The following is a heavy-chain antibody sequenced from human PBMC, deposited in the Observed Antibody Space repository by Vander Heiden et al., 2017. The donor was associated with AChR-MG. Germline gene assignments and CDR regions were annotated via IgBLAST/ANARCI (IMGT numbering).Heavy chain of an antibody. D-gene: IGHD1-20*01. Sequence: QVQLVQSEAEVKKPGSSVKVSCKASGGTFSSYAISWVRQAPGQGLEWMGGIIPIFGTANYAQKFQGRVTITADKSTSTAYMELSSLRSEDTAVYYCASSYNWNPAWAYFDYWGQGTLVTVSS. CDR3: ASSYNWNPAWAYFDY. CDR2: IIPIFGTA. V-gene: IGHV1-69*06. J-gene: IGHJ4*02. CDR1: GGTFSSYA.